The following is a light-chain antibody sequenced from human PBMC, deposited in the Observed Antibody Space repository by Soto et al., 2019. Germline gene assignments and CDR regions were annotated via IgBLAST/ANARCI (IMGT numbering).Light chain of an antibody. CDR2: GAS. J-gene: IGKJ1*01. CDR3: QQFESSVT. V-gene: IGKV3-20*01. Sequence: EIVLTQSPGSLSLSPGERATLSCRASQSVSSTFFAWYQQRPGQAPRLLMYGASSRATGIPERFSGSGSGPDCTLAISRLEPEDFGVYYCQQFESSVTFGQGTKVEIK. CDR1: QSVSSTF.